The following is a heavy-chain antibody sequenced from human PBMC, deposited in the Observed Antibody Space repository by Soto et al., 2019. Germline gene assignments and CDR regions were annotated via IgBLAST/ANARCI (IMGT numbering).Heavy chain of an antibody. CDR1: GFSFSSFA. Sequence: EVQLLESGGGLVQPGGSLRLSCAASGFSFSSFALTWVRQAPGKVLEWVSAISGSGGHTYYADSVTGRFTISRDNSNNTLYLQMNSLRAEDTALYYCARNNGWDGKSDAFDIWGQGTMVTVSS. CDR2: ISGSGGHT. J-gene: IGHJ3*02. CDR3: ARNNGWDGKSDAFDI. D-gene: IGHD6-19*01. V-gene: IGHV3-23*01.